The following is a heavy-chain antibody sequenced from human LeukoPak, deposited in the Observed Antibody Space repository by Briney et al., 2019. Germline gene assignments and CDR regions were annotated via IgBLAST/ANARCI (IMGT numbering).Heavy chain of an antibody. D-gene: IGHD2-21*01. CDR2: TSGSADST. CDR1: GFSFDKYN. Sequence: GGSLRPSCAASGFSFDKYNMNWVRQAPGKGLEWVSATSGSADSTHYADSVRGRFTISRDNSKNILYLQMNILRAEDTALYYCAKVADVYSVYYFDSWGPGTLVTVSS. J-gene: IGHJ4*02. CDR3: AKVADVYSVYYFDS. V-gene: IGHV3-23*01.